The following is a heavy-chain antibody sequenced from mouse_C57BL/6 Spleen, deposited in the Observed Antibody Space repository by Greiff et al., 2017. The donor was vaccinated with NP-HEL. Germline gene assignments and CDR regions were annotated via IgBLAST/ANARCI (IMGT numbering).Heavy chain of an antibody. CDR2: ISSGSSTI. CDR3: ARKDYYGSSYLDY. CDR1: GFTFSDYG. V-gene: IGHV5-17*01. J-gene: IGHJ2*01. D-gene: IGHD1-1*01. Sequence: EVQVVESGGGLVKPGGSLKLSCAASGFTFSDYGMHWVRQAPEKGLEWVAYISSGSSTIYYADTVKGRFTISRDNAKNTLFLQMTSLRSEDTAMYYCARKDYYGSSYLDYWGQGTTLTVSS.